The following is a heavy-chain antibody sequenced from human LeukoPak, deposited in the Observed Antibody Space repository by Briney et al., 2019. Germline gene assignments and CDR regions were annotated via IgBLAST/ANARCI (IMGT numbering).Heavy chain of an antibody. J-gene: IGHJ3*02. CDR2: ISGSGGST. V-gene: IGHV3-23*01. Sequence: GRSLRLSCAASGFTFSSYGMSWVRQAPGKGLEWVSAISGSGGSTYYADSVKGRFTISRDNSKNTLYLQMNSLRAEDTAVYYCAKDHYGDYVWAFDIWGQGTMVTVSS. D-gene: IGHD4-17*01. CDR1: GFTFSSYG. CDR3: AKDHYGDYVWAFDI.